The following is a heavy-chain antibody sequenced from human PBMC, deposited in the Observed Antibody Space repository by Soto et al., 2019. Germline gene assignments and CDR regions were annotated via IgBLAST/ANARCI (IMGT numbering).Heavy chain of an antibody. CDR2: ISYDGSNK. J-gene: IGHJ6*02. CDR3: ASGIAAAGRYYYGMDV. Sequence: GSLRLSCAASGFTFSSYGMHWVRQAPGKGLEWVAVISYDGSNKYYADSVKGRFTISRDNSKNTLYLQMNSLRAEDTAVYYCASGIAAAGRYYYGMDVWGQGTTVTVSS. CDR1: GFTFSSYG. D-gene: IGHD6-13*01. V-gene: IGHV3-30*03.